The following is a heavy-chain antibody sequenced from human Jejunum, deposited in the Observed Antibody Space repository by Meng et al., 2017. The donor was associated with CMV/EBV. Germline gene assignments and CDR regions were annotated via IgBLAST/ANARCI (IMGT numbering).Heavy chain of an antibody. CDR1: GGSISTHS. CDR3: ARDSQGRDPWYFDL. CDR2: SGNGGDT. Sequence: QGLLPEADPGLVRPSETLSLTCTVSGGSISTHSWGWIRQPGGRGLEWLGRSGNGGDTYYNPSLNSRVTVSIDTSKNQFSLTLTSVTAADTAVYYCARDSQGRDPWYFDLWGPGTLVTVSS. V-gene: IGHV4-4*07. J-gene: IGHJ2*01.